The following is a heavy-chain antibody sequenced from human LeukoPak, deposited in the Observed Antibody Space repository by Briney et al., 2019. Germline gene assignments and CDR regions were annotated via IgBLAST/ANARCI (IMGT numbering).Heavy chain of an antibody. D-gene: IGHD4-17*01. CDR2: FSGSGGNT. V-gene: IGHV3-23*01. CDR1: GFTFSSYA. CDR3: AKEPDYGDYFDY. Sequence: GGSLRLSCAASGFTFSSYAMSWVRQAPGKGLEWVSAFSGSGGNTYYADSVKGRSTLSRDNSKNTLYLQMNSLRAEDTAVYYCAKEPDYGDYFDYWGQGTLVTVSS. J-gene: IGHJ4*02.